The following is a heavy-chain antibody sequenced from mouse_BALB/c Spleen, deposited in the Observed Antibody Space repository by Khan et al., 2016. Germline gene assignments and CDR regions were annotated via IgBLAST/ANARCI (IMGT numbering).Heavy chain of an antibody. CDR2: IRLKSDDYVT. J-gene: IGHJ2*01. V-gene: IGHV6-6*02. CDR3: WILL. CDR1: GFTFSNYW. Sequence: EVQLEVSGGGLVQPGGSMKLSCVASGFTFSNYWMNWVRQSPEKGLEWVADIRLKSDDYVTHYAESVTGRISISSDDSQSSVYLQMNNLRAEDTCIYYCWILLWGQGTTLTVSS.